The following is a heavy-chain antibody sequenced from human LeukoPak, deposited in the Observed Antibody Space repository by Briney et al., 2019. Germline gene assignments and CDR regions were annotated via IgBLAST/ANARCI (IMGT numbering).Heavy chain of an antibody. CDR3: ARASQRETYFNAFDI. Sequence: SETLSLTRAVYVGTFSGHYWSWIRQPPGKGLEWIGEIDHTGNSNYKSSLKSRVTISVDTSKNQFSLSLNSVTAADTAVYYCARASQRETYFNAFDIWGQGTMVTVSS. D-gene: IGHD1-26*01. CDR2: IDHTGNS. CDR1: VGTFSGHY. V-gene: IGHV4-34*01. J-gene: IGHJ3*02.